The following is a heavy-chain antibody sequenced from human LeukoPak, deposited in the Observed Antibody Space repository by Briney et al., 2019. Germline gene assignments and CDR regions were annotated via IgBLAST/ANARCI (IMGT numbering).Heavy chain of an antibody. D-gene: IGHD6-13*01. J-gene: IGHJ4*02. CDR2: INHSGST. V-gene: IGHV4-34*01. CDR3: ARDTGIAAAGTGIDY. CDR1: GGSFSGYY. Sequence: SETLSLTCAVYGGSFSGYYWSWLRQPPGKGLEWIGEINHSGSTNYNPSLKSRVTISVDTSKNQFSLKLSSVTAADTAVYYCARDTGIAAAGTGIDYWGQGTLVTVSS.